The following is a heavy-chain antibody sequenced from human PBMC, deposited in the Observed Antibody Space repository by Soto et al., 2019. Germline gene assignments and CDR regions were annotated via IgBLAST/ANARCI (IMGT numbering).Heavy chain of an antibody. Sequence: SETLSLTCAVYGGSFSCYYWIWIRQPPGKGLEWIGEINHSGSTNYNPSLKSRVTISVDTSKNQFSLKLSSVTAADTAVYYCATGDLNAFDYWGQGTLVTVSS. V-gene: IGHV4-34*01. CDR3: ATGDLNAFDY. J-gene: IGHJ4*02. CDR2: INHSGST. CDR1: GGSFSCYY.